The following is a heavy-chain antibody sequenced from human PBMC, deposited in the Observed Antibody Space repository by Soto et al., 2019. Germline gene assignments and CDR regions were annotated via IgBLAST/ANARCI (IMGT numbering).Heavy chain of an antibody. CDR1: GYSFTSYW. CDR2: IDPSDSYT. J-gene: IGHJ3*02. D-gene: IGHD6-13*01. V-gene: IGHV5-10-1*01. Sequence: GESLKISCKGSGYSFTSYWISWVRQMPGKGLEWMGRIDPSDSYTNYSPSFQGHVTISADKSISTAYLQWSSLKASDTAMYYCARLSRYTSSRGAFDICGQGTMVTVSS. CDR3: ARLSRYTSSRGAFDI.